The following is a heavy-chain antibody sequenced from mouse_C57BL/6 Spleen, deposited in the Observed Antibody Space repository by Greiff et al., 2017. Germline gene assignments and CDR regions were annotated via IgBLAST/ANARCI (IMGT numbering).Heavy chain of an antibody. CDR3: ARRMIYYDYAMDY. J-gene: IGHJ4*01. D-gene: IGHD2-1*01. CDR1: GFSFTSYG. CDR2: RWSGGST. Sequence: VQLVESGPGLVQPSQSLSITCTVSGFSFTSYGVHWVRQSPGKGLEWLGVRWSGGSTDYNAAFISRLSISKDNSKSQVFFKMNSLQADDTAIYYCARRMIYYDYAMDYWGQGTSVTVSS. V-gene: IGHV2-2*01.